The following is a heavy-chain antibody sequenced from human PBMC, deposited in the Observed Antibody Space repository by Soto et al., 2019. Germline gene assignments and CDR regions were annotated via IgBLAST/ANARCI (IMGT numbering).Heavy chain of an antibody. CDR1: GYTFTSYG. Sequence: ASVKVSCKASGYTFTSYGISWVRQAPGQGLEWMGWISAYNGNTNYAQKLQGRVTMTTDTSTSTAYMELRSLRSDDTAVYYCARDPVQYFDGFKNGYFDYWGQGTLVTVSS. CDR3: ARDPVQYFDGFKNGYFDY. CDR2: ISAYNGNT. D-gene: IGHD3-9*01. J-gene: IGHJ4*02. V-gene: IGHV1-18*04.